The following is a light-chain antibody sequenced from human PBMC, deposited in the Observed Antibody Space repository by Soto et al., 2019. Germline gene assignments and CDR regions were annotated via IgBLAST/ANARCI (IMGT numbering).Light chain of an antibody. CDR3: QQSYSTPLYT. V-gene: IGKV1-39*01. Sequence: DIQMTQSPSSLSASVGDRVTITCRASQSISSYLNWYQQKPGKAPKLLIYAASSLQSGVPSRFSFSGSGTEFTLTISSLQPEDFATYYCQQSYSTPLYTFGQGTKLEIK. CDR1: QSISSY. J-gene: IGKJ2*01. CDR2: AAS.